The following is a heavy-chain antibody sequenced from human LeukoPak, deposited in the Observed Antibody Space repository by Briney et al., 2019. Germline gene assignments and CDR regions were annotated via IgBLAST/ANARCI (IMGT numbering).Heavy chain of an antibody. CDR2: TYYRSKWYN. J-gene: IGHJ2*01. V-gene: IGHV6-1*01. CDR3: ARDPIPVAGWYFDL. Sequence: SQTLSLTCAISGDSVSSNSAAWNWIRQSPSRGLEWLGRTYYRSKWYNDYAVSVKSRLTITSDTSKNQFSLHLNSVTPEDTAVYYCARDPIPVAGWYFDLWGRGTLITVSS. CDR1: GDSVSSNSAA. D-gene: IGHD6-13*01.